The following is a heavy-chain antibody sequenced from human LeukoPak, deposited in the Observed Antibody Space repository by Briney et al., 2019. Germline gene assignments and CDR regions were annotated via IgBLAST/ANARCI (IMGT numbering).Heavy chain of an antibody. CDR3: ARDMGYCSSTSCYGGWFDP. CDR2: IYHSGST. J-gene: IGHJ5*02. Sequence: SETLSLTCAVSGGSISSSNWWSWVRQPPGKGLEWIGEIYHSGSTNYNPSLKSRVTISVDKSKNQFSLKLSSVTAADTAVYYCARDMGYCSSTSCYGGWFDPWGQGTLVTVSS. V-gene: IGHV4-4*02. CDR1: GGSISSSNW. D-gene: IGHD2-2*01.